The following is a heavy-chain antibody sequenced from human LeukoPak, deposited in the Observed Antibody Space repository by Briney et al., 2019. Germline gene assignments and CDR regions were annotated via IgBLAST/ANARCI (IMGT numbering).Heavy chain of an antibody. CDR3: AKDQYYYDSSGLDY. J-gene: IGHJ4*02. D-gene: IGHD3-22*01. CDR2: ISWNSGSI. V-gene: IGHV3-9*01. CDR1: GFTFDDYA. Sequence: GGSLRLSCAASGFTFDDYAMHWVRQAPGKGLEWVSGISWNSGSIGYADSVKGRFTISRDNAKNSPYLQMNSLRAEDTALYYCAKDQYYYDSSGLDYWGQGTLVTVSS.